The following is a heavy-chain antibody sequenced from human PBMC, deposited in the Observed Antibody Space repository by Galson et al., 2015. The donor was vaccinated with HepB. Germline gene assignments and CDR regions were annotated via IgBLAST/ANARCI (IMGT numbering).Heavy chain of an antibody. CDR2: IKSNVDGGTR. CDR3: ATDRPDY. Sequence: SLRLSCAASGFIFSNTYMNWVRQAPGKGLEWVGRIKSNVDGGTRDYAALVKGRVTISRDDSRNTVYLELNSLKTEDTAVYYCATDRPDYWGQGTVVTVSS. V-gene: IGHV3-15*07. J-gene: IGHJ4*02. CDR1: GFIFSNTY.